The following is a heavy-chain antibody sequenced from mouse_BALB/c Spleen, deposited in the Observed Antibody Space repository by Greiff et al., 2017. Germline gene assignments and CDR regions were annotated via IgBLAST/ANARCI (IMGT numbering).Heavy chain of an antibody. Sequence: VQLQQSGAELVRPGALVKLSCKASGFNIKDYYMHWVKQRPEQGLEWIGWLDPENGNTIYDPKFQGKASITADTSSNTAYLQLSILTSEDTAVYYCARRGYFDYWGQGTTLTVSS. J-gene: IGHJ2*01. V-gene: IGHV14-1*02. CDR2: LDPENGNT. CDR3: ARRGYFDY. CDR1: GFNIKDYY.